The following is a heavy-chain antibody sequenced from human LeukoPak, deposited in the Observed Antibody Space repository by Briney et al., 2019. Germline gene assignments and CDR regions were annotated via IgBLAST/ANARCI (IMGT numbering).Heavy chain of an antibody. CDR2: TYYSSKWYN. D-gene: IGHD6-6*01. V-gene: IGHV6-1*01. Sequence: SQTLSLTSAISGDSVSSNSAAWGWIRQSPSRCLEWLGRTYYSSKWYNEYSVSVKSRITINPDTSKNQFSLQLNSVSPEDTAVYYCARGPARTGAFDIWGQGTMVTVSS. CDR3: ARGPARTGAFDI. CDR1: GDSVSSNSAA. J-gene: IGHJ3*02.